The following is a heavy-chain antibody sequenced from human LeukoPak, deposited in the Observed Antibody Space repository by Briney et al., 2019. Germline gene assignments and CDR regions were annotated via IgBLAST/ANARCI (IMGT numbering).Heavy chain of an antibody. Sequence: GGSLRLSCAASGFTFSSYWMSWVRQAPGKGLEWVANIKQDGSEKYYVDSVKGRFTISRDNSKNTLYLQMNSLRAEDTAVYYCATVHYGDYVFDYWGQGTLVTVSS. CDR2: IKQDGSEK. J-gene: IGHJ4*02. V-gene: IGHV3-7*01. CDR1: GFTFSSYW. CDR3: ATVHYGDYVFDY. D-gene: IGHD4-17*01.